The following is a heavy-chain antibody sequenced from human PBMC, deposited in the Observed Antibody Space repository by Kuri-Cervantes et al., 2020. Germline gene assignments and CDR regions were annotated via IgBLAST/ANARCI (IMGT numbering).Heavy chain of an antibody. Sequence: GGSLRLSCAASGFTFSDYSMNWFRQAPGKGLEWVSSISSTSSHIYYADSVKGRFTISRDNSKNTLYLQMNSLRAEDTAVYYCARVGFWSDVDAFDIWGQGTMVTVSS. CDR2: ISSTSSHI. CDR3: ARVGFWSDVDAFDI. CDR1: GFTFSDYS. V-gene: IGHV3-21*01. J-gene: IGHJ3*02. D-gene: IGHD3-3*01.